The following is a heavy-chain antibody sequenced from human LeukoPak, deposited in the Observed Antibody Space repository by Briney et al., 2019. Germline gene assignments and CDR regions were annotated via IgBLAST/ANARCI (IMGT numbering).Heavy chain of an antibody. CDR1: GGSISSYY. V-gene: IGHV4-59*08. CDR2: IYYSGST. J-gene: IGHJ6*03. D-gene: IGHD1-20*01. CDR3: ARVTGIGYYYYYMDV. Sequence: PSETLSLTCTVSGGSISSYYWSWIRQPPGKGLEWIGYIYYSGSTNYNPSLKSRVTISVDTSKNQFSPKLSSVTAADTAVYYCARVTGIGYYYYYMDVWGKGTTVTVSS.